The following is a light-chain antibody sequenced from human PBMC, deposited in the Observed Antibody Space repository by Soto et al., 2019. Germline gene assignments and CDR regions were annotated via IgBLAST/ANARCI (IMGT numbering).Light chain of an antibody. Sequence: DIQMTQSPSSLAASVGARVTITCRASQSISTYLNWYQQKPGKAPKVLIFDASRLQSGVASRFSGSGSGTDFTLTISSLQPEDSATYYCQHSYSAPWTFGQGTKGQVK. CDR1: QSISTY. CDR2: DAS. J-gene: IGKJ1*01. CDR3: QHSYSAPWT. V-gene: IGKV1-39*01.